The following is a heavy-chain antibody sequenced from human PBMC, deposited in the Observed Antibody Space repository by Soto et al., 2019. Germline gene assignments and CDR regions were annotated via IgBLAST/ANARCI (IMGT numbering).Heavy chain of an antibody. J-gene: IGHJ3*01. D-gene: IGHD3-10*01. CDR1: GGSISNYY. Sequence: SETLSLTCTVSGGSISNYYWSWIRQPPGKGLEWIGYIYYSGSTNYNPSLKSRVTISVDTSKNQFSLKLSSVTAADTAVYYCARVWGGAFDFWGQGTMVTVSS. V-gene: IGHV4-59*01. CDR3: ARVWGGAFDF. CDR2: IYYSGST.